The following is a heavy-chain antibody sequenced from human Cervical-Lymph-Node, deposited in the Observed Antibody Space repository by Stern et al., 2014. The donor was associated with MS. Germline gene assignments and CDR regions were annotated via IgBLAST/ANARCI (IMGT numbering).Heavy chain of an antibody. CDR2: IYLDDDK. CDR1: GFSVTTAGVG. V-gene: IGHV2-5*02. D-gene: IGHD2-15*01. CDR3: AHSRVKYCRGGTCYSSLFDY. J-gene: IGHJ4*02. Sequence: SGPTLVKPTQTVTLTCTLSGFSVTTAGVGVAWIRQPPGKALEWLALIYLDDDKLYSPSLKSRLTITKDTSKNQVVLTMTNVDPVDTATYYCAHSRVKYCRGGTCYSSLFDYWGQGTLVTVSS.